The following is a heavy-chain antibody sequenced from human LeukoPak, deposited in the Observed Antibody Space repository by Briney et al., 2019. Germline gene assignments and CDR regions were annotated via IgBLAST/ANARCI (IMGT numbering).Heavy chain of an antibody. CDR1: GFTFSSHW. CDR2: IKQDGSEK. Sequence: GGSLRLSCAASGFTFSSHWMSWVRQAPGKGLEWVANIKQDGSEKYYVDSVKGRFTISRDNAKNSLYLQMNSLRAEDTAVYYCARDEGYTYGNFHYYYMDVWGKGTTVTVSS. V-gene: IGHV3-7*01. J-gene: IGHJ6*03. CDR3: ARDEGYTYGNFHYYYMDV. D-gene: IGHD5-18*01.